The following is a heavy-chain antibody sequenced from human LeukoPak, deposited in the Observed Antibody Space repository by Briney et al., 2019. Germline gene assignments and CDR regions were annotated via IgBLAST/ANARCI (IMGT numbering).Heavy chain of an antibody. D-gene: IGHD3-22*01. CDR3: AKDYYYDSSASGAFDI. CDR1: GFTFDDYA. J-gene: IGHJ3*02. Sequence: PGGSPRLSCAASGFTFDDYAMHWVRQAPGKGLEWVSGISWNSGSIGYADSVKGRFTISRDNAKNSLYLQMNSLRAEDTALYYCAKDYYYDSSASGAFDIWGQGTMDTVSS. V-gene: IGHV3-9*01. CDR2: ISWNSGSI.